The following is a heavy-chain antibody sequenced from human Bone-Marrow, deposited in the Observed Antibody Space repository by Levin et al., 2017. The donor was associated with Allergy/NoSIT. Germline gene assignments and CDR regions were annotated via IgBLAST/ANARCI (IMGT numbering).Heavy chain of an antibody. CDR1: GFTLSEHY. CDR3: ARGGQVGYAFDY. Sequence: PGGSLRLSCAASGFTLSEHYMEWVRQAPGKGLEWVGRSRNKANSYTAEYAASVKGRFTISSDDSKDSMYLQMNGLTTEDTAVYYCARGGQVGYAFDYWGQGTLVTVSS. V-gene: IGHV3-72*01. J-gene: IGHJ4*02. D-gene: IGHD5-12*01. CDR2: SRNKANSYTA.